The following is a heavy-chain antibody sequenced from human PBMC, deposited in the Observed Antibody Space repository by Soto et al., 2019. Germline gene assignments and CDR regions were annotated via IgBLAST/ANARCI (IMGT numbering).Heavy chain of an antibody. J-gene: IGHJ4*02. D-gene: IGHD5-12*01. CDR2: IYHSGST. CDR3: AAGGGLPRYY. V-gene: IGHV4-30-2*01. Sequence: QLQLQESGSGLVKPSQTLSLTCAVSGGSISSVCYSWSWIRQPPGKGLEWIGYIYHSGSTYYNPSLKSRVTISVDRSKNQFSLKLSSVPAADTAVYYCAAGGGLPRYYWGQGTLVTVSS. CDR1: GGSISSVCYS.